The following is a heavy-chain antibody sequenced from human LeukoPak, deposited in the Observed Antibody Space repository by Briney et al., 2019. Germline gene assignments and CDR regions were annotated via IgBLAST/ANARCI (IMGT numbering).Heavy chain of an antibody. CDR1: GGSISSSSYY. V-gene: IGHV4-39*07. D-gene: IGHD3-3*01. Sequence: SETLSLTCTVSGGSISSSSYYWGWIRQPPGKGLEWIGSIYYSGSTYYNPSLKSRVTISVDTSKNQFSLKLSSVTAADTAVYYCARVHPYYDFWSGYYTVFDYWGQGTLVTVSS. J-gene: IGHJ4*02. CDR3: ARVHPYYDFWSGYYTVFDY. CDR2: IYYSGST.